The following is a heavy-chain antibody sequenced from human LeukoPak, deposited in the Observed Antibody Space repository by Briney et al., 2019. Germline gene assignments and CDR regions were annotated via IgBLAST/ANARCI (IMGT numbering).Heavy chain of an antibody. CDR3: ARHLNWNHWYFDL. J-gene: IGHJ2*01. D-gene: IGHD1-1*01. V-gene: IGHV4-59*08. CDR1: GGSISSYY. CDR2: IYYSGST. Sequence: PSETLSLTCTVSGGSISSYYWSWIRQPPGKGLEWIGYIYYSGSTNYNPSLKSRVTISVDTSKNQFSLKLSSVTAADTAVYYCARHLNWNHWYFDLWGRGTLVTVSS.